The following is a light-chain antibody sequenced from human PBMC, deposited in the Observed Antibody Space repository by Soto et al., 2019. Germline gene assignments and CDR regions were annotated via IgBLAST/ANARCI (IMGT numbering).Light chain of an antibody. V-gene: IGKV3-20*01. CDR3: QQYMSSVT. J-gene: IGKJ1*01. CDR1: QSVDSTF. Sequence: EIVLTQSPGSLSLSPGERATLSCRASQSVDSTFFAWYQKKPGQAPRLLMYGVSKRATGIPDRFSGSVSGTDFTLTISILEPEDFAVYYCQQYMSSVTFGQGTRVEIK. CDR2: GVS.